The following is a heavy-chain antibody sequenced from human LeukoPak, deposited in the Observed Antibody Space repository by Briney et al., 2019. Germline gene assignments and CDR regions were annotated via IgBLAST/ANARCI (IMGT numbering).Heavy chain of an antibody. V-gene: IGHV3-48*02. J-gene: IGHJ3*02. D-gene: IGHD2-21*02. Sequence: GGSLRLSCAASGFTFSSYSMNWVRQARGKGLEWVSYISSGSSTIYYADSVKGRFTISRDNAKNSLCLQMNSLRDEDTAVYYCARENIVVVTAIRDAFDIWGQGTMVTVSS. CDR1: GFTFSSYS. CDR3: ARENIVVVTAIRDAFDI. CDR2: ISSGSSTI.